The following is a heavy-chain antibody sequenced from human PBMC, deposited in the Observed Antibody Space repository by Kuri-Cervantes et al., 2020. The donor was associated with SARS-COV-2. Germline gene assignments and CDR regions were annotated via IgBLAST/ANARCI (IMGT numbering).Heavy chain of an antibody. Sequence: LTLTCAASGFTFRSSGMHWVRQAPGKGLEWVALLSNDGAHEYYADSVKGRFTISRDNFKNTLSLQMNGLRSEDTAMYYCAKGGDFWSGFTYFDSCGPGTLVTVSS. V-gene: IGHV3-30*18. CDR3: AKGGDFWSGFTYFDS. J-gene: IGHJ4*02. CDR2: LSNDGAHE. CDR1: GFTFRSSG. D-gene: IGHD3-3*01.